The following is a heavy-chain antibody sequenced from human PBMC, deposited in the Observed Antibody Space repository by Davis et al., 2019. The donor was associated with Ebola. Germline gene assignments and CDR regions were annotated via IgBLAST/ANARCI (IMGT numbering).Heavy chain of an antibody. CDR2: ISAYNGNT. D-gene: IGHD3-10*01. CDR3: ARELSTMVQGGYYGMDV. CDR1: GYTFTSYG. Sequence: ASVKVSCKASGYTFTSYGISWVRQAPGQGLEWMGWISAYNGNTNYAQKLQGRVTMTTDTSTSTAYMELRSLRSDDTAVYYCARELSTMVQGGYYGMDVWGQGTTVTVSS. J-gene: IGHJ6*02. V-gene: IGHV1-18*01.